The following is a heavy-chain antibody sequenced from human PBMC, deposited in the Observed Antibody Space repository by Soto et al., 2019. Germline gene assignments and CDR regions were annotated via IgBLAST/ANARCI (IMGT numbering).Heavy chain of an antibody. V-gene: IGHV3-21*01. CDR3: ARDQGQLGYYYYYGMDV. CDR2: ISSSSSYI. CDR1: GFTFSSYS. Sequence: PGGSLRLSCAASGFTFSSYSMNWVRQAPGKGLEWVSSISSSSSYIYYADSVTGRFTISRDNAKNSLYLQMNSLRAEDTAVYYCARDQGQLGYYYYYGMDVWGQGTTVTVSS. J-gene: IGHJ6*02. D-gene: IGHD6-13*01.